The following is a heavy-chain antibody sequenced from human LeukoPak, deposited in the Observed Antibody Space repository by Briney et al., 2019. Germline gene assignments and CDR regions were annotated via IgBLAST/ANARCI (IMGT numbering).Heavy chain of an antibody. V-gene: IGHV4-59*11. CDR3: ARDNYSSSWYDPYYYYYMDV. J-gene: IGHJ6*03. Sequence: SETLSLTCTVSGGSISSHCWSWIRQPPGKGLEWIGYIYYSGSTNYNPSLKSRVTISVDTSKNQFSLKLSSVTAADTAVYYCARDNYSSSWYDPYYYYYMDVWGKGTTVTVSS. D-gene: IGHD6-13*01. CDR1: GGSISSHC. CDR2: IYYSGST.